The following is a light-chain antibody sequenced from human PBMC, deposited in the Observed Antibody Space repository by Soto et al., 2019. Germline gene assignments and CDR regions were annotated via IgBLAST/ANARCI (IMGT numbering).Light chain of an antibody. CDR3: SSYTSSSTRV. Sequence: QSALTQPASVSGSPGQSIILSCTGTSSDVGGSNYVSWYQQHPGKAPKLMIYDVSNRPSGVSNRFSGSKSGNTASLTISGLQAEDEADYYCSSYTSSSTRVFGGGTKLTVL. CDR1: SSDVGGSNY. V-gene: IGLV2-14*01. CDR2: DVS. J-gene: IGLJ2*01.